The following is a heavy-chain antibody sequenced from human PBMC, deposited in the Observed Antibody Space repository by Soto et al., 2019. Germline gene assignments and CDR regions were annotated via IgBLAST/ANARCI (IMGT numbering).Heavy chain of an antibody. D-gene: IGHD3-10*01. V-gene: IGHV4-30-2*01. CDR1: GGSISSGGYS. CDR2: IYHSGST. CDR3: ARHNYGSGSTYFDY. Sequence: SETLSLTCAVSGGSISSGGYSWSWIRQPPGKGLEWIGYIYHSGSTYYNPSLKSRVTISVDTSKNQFSLKLNSMTAADTAMYYCARHNYGSGSTYFDYWGQGTLVTVSS. J-gene: IGHJ4*02.